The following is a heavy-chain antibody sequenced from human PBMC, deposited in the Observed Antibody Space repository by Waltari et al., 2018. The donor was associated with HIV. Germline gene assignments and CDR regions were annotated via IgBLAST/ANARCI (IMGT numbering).Heavy chain of an antibody. J-gene: IGHJ4*02. CDR2: ISSRSSTI. CDR3: AREGDTAMASFDY. D-gene: IGHD5-18*01. V-gene: IGHV3-48*01. Sequence: EVQLVESGGGLVQPGGSLGLSCAASGFTFSSYSMNWVRQAPGKGVEWVSYISSRSSTIYYADSVKGRFTISRDNAKNSLYLQMNSLRAEDTAVYYCAREGDTAMASFDYWGQGTLVTVSS. CDR1: GFTFSSYS.